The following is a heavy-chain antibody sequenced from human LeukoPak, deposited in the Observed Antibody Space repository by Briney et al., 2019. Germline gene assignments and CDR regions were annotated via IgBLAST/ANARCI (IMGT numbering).Heavy chain of an antibody. J-gene: IGHJ4*02. V-gene: IGHV3-7*01. CDR1: GFTFSDYW. CDR2: IKSDESER. CDR3: ARDSGYCSSTGCYVHYFDY. Sequence: PGGSLRLSCVASGFTFSDYWMSWVRQAPGKGLEWVANIKSDESERFFLDSVKGRFTISRDNAKNSVYLQMSSLRAEDTGVYYCARDSGYCSSTGCYVHYFDYWGQGTLVTVS. D-gene: IGHD2-2*01.